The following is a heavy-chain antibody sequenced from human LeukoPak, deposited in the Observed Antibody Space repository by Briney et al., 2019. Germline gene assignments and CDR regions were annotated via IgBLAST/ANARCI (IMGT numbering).Heavy chain of an antibody. Sequence: GASVKVSCKASGYTFTGYYMHWVRQAPGQGLEWMGWINPNSGGTNYAQKFQGRVTMTTDTSTSTAYMELRSLRSDDTAVYYCARDRVGATVDYWGQGTLVTVSS. CDR3: ARDRVGATVDY. V-gene: IGHV1-2*02. D-gene: IGHD1-26*01. CDR2: INPNSGGT. CDR1: GYTFTGYY. J-gene: IGHJ4*02.